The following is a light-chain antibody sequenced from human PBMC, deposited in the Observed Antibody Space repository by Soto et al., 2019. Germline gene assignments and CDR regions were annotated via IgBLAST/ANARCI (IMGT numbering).Light chain of an antibody. CDR3: QSYESSLSGFYV. V-gene: IGLV1-40*01. Sequence: QSVLTQPPSVSGAPGQRVTISCTGSSSNIGAGYDVHWYQQLPGRAPKLLIYANSNRPSGVPDRFSGSRSGTSASLAITGLQAEDEADYSCQSYESSLSGFYVFGTGTKVTV. J-gene: IGLJ1*01. CDR2: ANS. CDR1: SSNIGAGYD.